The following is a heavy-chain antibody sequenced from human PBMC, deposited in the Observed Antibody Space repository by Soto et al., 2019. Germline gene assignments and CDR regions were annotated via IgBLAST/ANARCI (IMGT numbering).Heavy chain of an antibody. Sequence: QVQLQESGPGLVKASETLSLTCSVSGGSMRGGDYYWSWIRQPPGKGLEWVGYIYYSGATFSNPCPKGRVTISVDTSKNQVALKLTSVTAADTAVYDCARDSGGYLRGDYWGQGTLVTVSS. D-gene: IGHD2-15*01. J-gene: IGHJ4*02. V-gene: IGHV4-30-4*01. CDR2: IYYSGAT. CDR3: ARDSGGYLRGDY. CDR1: GGSMRGGDYY.